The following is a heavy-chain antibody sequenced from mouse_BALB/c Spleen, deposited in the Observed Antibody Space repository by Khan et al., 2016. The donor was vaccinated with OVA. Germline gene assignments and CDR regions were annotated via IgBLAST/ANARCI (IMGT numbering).Heavy chain of an antibody. CDR2: VSTGGSYT. CDR1: GFTFSTYG. D-gene: IGHD1-1*01. V-gene: IGHV5-6*01. CDR3: TRLAYYYDSEGFAY. Sequence: EVELVESGGDLVKPGGSLKLSCAASGFTFSTYGMSWVRQAPDKRLEWVATVSTGGSYTYYPDSVQGRFTISRDNAKNTLYLQMSVLGSEDTAMFYCTRLAYYYDSEGFAYWGQGTLVTVSA. J-gene: IGHJ3*01.